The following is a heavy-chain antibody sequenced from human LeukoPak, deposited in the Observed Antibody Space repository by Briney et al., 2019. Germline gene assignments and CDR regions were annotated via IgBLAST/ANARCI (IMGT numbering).Heavy chain of an antibody. D-gene: IGHD3-22*01. CDR3: ARGFDSSGYYGRDYFDY. Sequence: GGSLRLACAASGFTFSDYYMTWIGQAPGKGLEGVAYINSSGSTIYYADSVTGRFTISRDNANNSLYLQMNRLRAEDTAVYYCARGFDSSGYYGRDYFDYWGQGTLVTVSS. CDR1: GFTFSDYY. V-gene: IGHV3-11*04. CDR2: INSSGSTI. J-gene: IGHJ4*02.